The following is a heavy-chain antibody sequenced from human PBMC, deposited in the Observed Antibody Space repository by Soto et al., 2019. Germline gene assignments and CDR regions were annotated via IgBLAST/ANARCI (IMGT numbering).Heavy chain of an antibody. CDR3: ANLNAGGAALDM. CDR1: GFTFDDHA. CDR2: ITWNSGGI. D-gene: IGHD3-16*01. V-gene: IGHV3-9*01. J-gene: IGHJ3*02. Sequence: GGSLRLSCAASGFTFDDHAMHWVRQGPGKGLEWVSGITWNSGGIGYADSVKGRFTISRDNAKNSLYLQMNSLRTEDTGLYYCANLNAGGAALDMWGQGTMVTVSS.